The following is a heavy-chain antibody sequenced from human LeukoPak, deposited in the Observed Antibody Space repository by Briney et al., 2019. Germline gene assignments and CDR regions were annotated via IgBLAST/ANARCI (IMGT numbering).Heavy chain of an antibody. CDR1: GGSISSSSYY. J-gene: IGHJ5*02. V-gene: IGHV4-39*07. CDR3: ARVVVVAATVRDNWFDP. Sequence: PSETLSLTCTVSGGSISSSSYYWGWIRQPPGKGLEWIGSIYYSGSTYYNPSLKSRVTISVDTSKNQFSLKLSSVTAADTAVYYCARVVVVAATVRDNWFDPWGQGTLVTVSS. D-gene: IGHD2-15*01. CDR2: IYYSGST.